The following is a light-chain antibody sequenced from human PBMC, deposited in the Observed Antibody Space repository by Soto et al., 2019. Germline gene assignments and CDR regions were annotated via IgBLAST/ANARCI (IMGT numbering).Light chain of an antibody. Sequence: EIVLTQSPGTLSLSPGERATLSCRASQSVSSSSLAWHQQKPGQAPRLLMYAASSRAAGIPDRFSGSGSGTDFTLTISRLEPEDFAVYYCQQHGSWGITFGPGTKLDIK. CDR2: AAS. CDR3: QQHGSWGIT. J-gene: IGKJ3*01. CDR1: QSVSSSS. V-gene: IGKV3-20*01.